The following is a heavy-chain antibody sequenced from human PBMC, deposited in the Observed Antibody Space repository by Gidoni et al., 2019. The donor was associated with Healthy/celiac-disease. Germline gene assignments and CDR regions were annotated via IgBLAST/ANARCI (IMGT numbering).Heavy chain of an antibody. CDR1: GFTFSSYG. D-gene: IGHD3-22*01. Sequence: QVQLVESGGGVVQPGRSLRRPGAAAGFTFSSYGMHWVRQAPGKGLEWVAVIWYDGSNKYYADSVKGRFTISRDNSKNPLYLQMNSLRAEDTAVYYCARGDITMIVGGAFDIWGQGTMVTVSS. J-gene: IGHJ3*02. V-gene: IGHV3-33*01. CDR3: ARGDITMIVGGAFDI. CDR2: IWYDGSNK.